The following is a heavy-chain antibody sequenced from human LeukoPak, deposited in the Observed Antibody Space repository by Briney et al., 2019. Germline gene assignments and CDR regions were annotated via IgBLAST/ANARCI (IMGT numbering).Heavy chain of an antibody. CDR2: ISYDGSKK. CDR1: GFTFSSYG. D-gene: IGHD4-17*01. V-gene: IGHV3-30*03. Sequence: GGTLRLSCAASGFTFSSYGMHWVRQAPGKGLEWVADISYDGSKKYSTDSVKGRFTISRYNSKNTLYLQMNSLRAQDTAVYYCATAPGFHYRALLEYCGQGTLVTVSS. CDR3: ATAPGFHYRALLEY. J-gene: IGHJ4*02.